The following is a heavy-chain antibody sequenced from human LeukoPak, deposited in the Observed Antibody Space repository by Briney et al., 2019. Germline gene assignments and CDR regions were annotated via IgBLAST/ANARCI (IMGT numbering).Heavy chain of an antibody. D-gene: IGHD6-19*01. CDR2: ISSNSNYV. Sequence: GGSLGLSCAASGFTFSHYTMNWVRQAPGKGLEWVASISSNSNYVHYVDSVKGRFTISRDNARNSMSLQMSRLRVGDTAVYYCASSGAGWSLDYWGQGTLVTV. J-gene: IGHJ4*02. V-gene: IGHV3-21*01. CDR1: GFTFSHYT. CDR3: ASSGAGWSLDY.